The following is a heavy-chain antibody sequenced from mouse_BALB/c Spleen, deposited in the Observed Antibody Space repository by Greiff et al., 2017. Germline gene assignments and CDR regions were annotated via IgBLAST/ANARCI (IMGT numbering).Heavy chain of an antibody. CDR3: ARQYYGSSYVSWFAY. V-gene: IGHV5-12-2*01. CDR1: GFTFSSYT. D-gene: IGHD1-1*01. Sequence: EVMLVESGGGLVQPGGSLKLSCAASGFTFSSYTMSWVRQTPEKRLEWVAYISNGGGSTYYPDTVKGRFTISRDNAKNTLYLQMSSLKSEDTAMYYCARQYYGSSYVSWFAYWGQGTLVTVSA. J-gene: IGHJ3*01. CDR2: ISNGGGST.